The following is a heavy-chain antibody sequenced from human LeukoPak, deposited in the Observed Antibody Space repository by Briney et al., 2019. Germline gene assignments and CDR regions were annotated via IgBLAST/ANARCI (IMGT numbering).Heavy chain of an antibody. CDR1: GGSISSGGYY. CDR3: ARDLHDYGGPTGFDY. V-gene: IGHV4-31*03. Sequence: SETLSLTCTVSGGSISSGGYYWSRIRQHPGKGLEWIGYIYYSGSTYYNPSLKSRVTISVDTSKNQFSLKLSSVTAADTAVYYCARDLHDYGGPTGFDYWGQGTLVTVSS. J-gene: IGHJ4*02. D-gene: IGHD4-23*01. CDR2: IYYSGST.